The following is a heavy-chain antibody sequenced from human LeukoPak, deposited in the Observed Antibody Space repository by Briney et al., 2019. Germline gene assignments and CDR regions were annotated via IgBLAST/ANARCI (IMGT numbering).Heavy chain of an antibody. CDR1: GFSFSSYG. Sequence: PGGSLRLSCAASGFSFSSYGMNWVRQAPGKGLEWVSYISSGSGTIYYADSVKGRFTISRDNAKNSVYLQMNSLRAEDTAVYYCACIAVAGMPGLDVWGQGTTVTVSS. D-gene: IGHD6-19*01. V-gene: IGHV3-48*04. CDR2: ISSGSGTI. J-gene: IGHJ6*02. CDR3: ACIAVAGMPGLDV.